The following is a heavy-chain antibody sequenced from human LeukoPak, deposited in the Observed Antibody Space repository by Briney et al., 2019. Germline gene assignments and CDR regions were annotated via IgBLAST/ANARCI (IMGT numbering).Heavy chain of an antibody. CDR1: GFPFDDYS. CDR3: ARDADYYFDQ. Sequence: PGGSLRLSCAASGFPFDDYSMSWVRQAPGKGLEWVSSIDWNGSSTGYADSVKGRFTISRDNAKNSLYLQMNSLRAEDTALYYCARDADYYFDQWRQGTLVTVSS. J-gene: IGHJ4*02. CDR2: IDWNGSST. V-gene: IGHV3-20*04.